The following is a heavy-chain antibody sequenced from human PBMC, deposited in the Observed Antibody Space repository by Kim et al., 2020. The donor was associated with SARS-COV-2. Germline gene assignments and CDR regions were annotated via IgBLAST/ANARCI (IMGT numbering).Heavy chain of an antibody. CDR1: GFTFSTYV. V-gene: IGHV3-23*01. CDR3: ASPTGHFCYGDTCFNS. D-gene: IGHD2-15*01. J-gene: IGHJ5*01. CDR2: ISGSGGST. Sequence: GGSLRLSCAASGFTFSTYVMSWVRQAPGKGLEWVSTISGSGGSTYSADSVNGRFTISRDNSKNTLYLQMNSLRAEDTAVYYCASPTGHFCYGDTCFNSWG.